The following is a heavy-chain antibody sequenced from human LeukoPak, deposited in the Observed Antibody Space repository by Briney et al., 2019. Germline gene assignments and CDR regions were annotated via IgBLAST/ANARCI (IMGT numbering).Heavy chain of an antibody. Sequence: SETLSLTCTVSGGSISSFYWSWVRQPPGKGLEWIGYIYYSGSTNYNPSLKSRVTISVDTSKNHFSLKLRSVPAADTALYYCVIVTSGCFFFHDWGQGTLVTVSS. CDR3: VIVTSGCFFFHD. V-gene: IGHV4-59*12. CDR2: IYYSGST. J-gene: IGHJ4*02. CDR1: GGSISSFY. D-gene: IGHD6-19*01.